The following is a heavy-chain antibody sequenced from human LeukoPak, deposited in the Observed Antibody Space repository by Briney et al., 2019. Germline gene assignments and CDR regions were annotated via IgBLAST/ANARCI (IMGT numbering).Heavy chain of an antibody. CDR3: AGCAGNSCYFDY. CDR2: IKQDGSAK. CDR1: GFTFTRFW. V-gene: IGHV3-7*01. D-gene: IGHD1-1*01. Sequence: GGSLRLSCAASGFTFTRFWMTWVRQAQGKGLEWVANIKQDGSAKNYVDSVKGRFTISRDNAKNSLYLQLNSLRAEDTAVYYCAGCAGNSCYFDYWGQGTLVIVSS. J-gene: IGHJ4*02.